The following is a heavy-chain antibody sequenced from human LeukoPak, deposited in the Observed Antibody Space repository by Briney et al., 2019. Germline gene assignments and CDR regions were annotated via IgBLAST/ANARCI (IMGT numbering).Heavy chain of an antibody. Sequence: GRSLRLSCAASGFTFSSYGMHWVRQAPGKGLEWVAVISYDGSNKYYADSVKGRFTISRDNAKNSLYLQMNSLRAEDTAVYYCARALSYSYGSMDFWGQGTLVIVSS. D-gene: IGHD5-18*01. CDR2: ISYDGSNK. J-gene: IGHJ4*02. CDR3: ARALSYSYGSMDF. CDR1: GFTFSSYG. V-gene: IGHV3-30*03.